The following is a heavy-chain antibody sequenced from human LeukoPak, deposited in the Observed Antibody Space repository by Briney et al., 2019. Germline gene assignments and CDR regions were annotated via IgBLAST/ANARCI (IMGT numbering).Heavy chain of an antibody. Sequence: PGGSLRLSRAASGFTFSSYSMNWVRQAPGKGLEWVSSISSSSSYVYYADSVKGRFTISRDNAKNSLYLQMNSLRAEDTAVYYCARDPGGVVVVAATKPFDYWGQGTLVTVSS. D-gene: IGHD2-15*01. CDR2: ISSSSSYV. J-gene: IGHJ4*02. CDR3: ARDPGGVVVVAATKPFDY. CDR1: GFTFSSYS. V-gene: IGHV3-21*01.